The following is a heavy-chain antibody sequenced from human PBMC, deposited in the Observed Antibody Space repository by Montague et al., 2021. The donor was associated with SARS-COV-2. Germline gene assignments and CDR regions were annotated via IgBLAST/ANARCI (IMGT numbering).Heavy chain of an antibody. D-gene: IGHD3-3*01. CDR2: ICYSGST. CDR3: AGLGSPRITIFGVVTHNWFDP. V-gene: IGHV4-39*01. J-gene: IGHJ5*02. CDR1: GGSISSSSYY. Sequence: SETLSLTCTVSGGSISSSSYYWGWIRQPPGKGLEWIGSICYSGSTYYNPSLKSRVTISVDTSKNQFSLKLSSVTAADTAVYYCAGLGSPRITIFGVVTHNWFDPWGQGTLVTVSS.